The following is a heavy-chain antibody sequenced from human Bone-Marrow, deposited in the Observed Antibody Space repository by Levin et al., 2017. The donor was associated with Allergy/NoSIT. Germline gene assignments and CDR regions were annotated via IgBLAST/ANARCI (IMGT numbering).Heavy chain of an antibody. CDR2: ISWNSGSI. Sequence: GGSLRLSCAASGFTFDDYAMHWVRQAPGKGLEWVSGISWNSGSIGYADSVKGRFTISRDNAKNSLYLQMNSLRAEDTALYYCALSPIVGAFWPFDYWGQGTLVTVSS. D-gene: IGHD1-26*01. CDR3: ALSPIVGAFWPFDY. V-gene: IGHV3-9*01. CDR1: GFTFDDYA. J-gene: IGHJ4*02.